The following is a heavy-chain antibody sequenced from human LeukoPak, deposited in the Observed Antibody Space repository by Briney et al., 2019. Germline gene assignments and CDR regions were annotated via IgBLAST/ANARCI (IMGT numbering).Heavy chain of an antibody. CDR2: IYYSGST. Sequence: SETLSLTCTVSGGSISSNYWSWMRQSPGKGLEWIGYIYYSGSTNYNPSLKSRVTISLDTSKNQFSLQLSSVTAADTAVYYCASTDWNYARWGQGILVTVSS. CDR3: ASTDWNYAR. D-gene: IGHD1-7*01. V-gene: IGHV4-59*08. CDR1: GGSISSNY. J-gene: IGHJ4*02.